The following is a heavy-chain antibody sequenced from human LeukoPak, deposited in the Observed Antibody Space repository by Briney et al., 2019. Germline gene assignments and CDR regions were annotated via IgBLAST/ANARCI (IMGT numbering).Heavy chain of an antibody. J-gene: IGHJ4*02. CDR1: GLTFSSYW. V-gene: IGHV3-30*02. D-gene: IGHD3-10*01. CDR2: IRYDGSNK. CDR3: AKGSRSGSYNLFDY. Sequence: GGSLRLSCAASGLTFSSYWMSWVRQAPGKGLEWVAFIRYDGSNKYYADSVKGRFTISRDNSKNTLYLQMNSLRAEDTAVYYCAKGSRSGSYNLFDYWGQGTLVTVSS.